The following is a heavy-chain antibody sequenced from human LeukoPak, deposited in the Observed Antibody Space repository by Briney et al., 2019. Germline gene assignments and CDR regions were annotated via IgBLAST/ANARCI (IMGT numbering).Heavy chain of an antibody. V-gene: IGHV4-59*01. D-gene: IGHD6-19*01. CDR1: GGSISSYY. J-gene: IGHJ4*02. CDR2: IYYSGST. Sequence: SETLSLTCTVSGGSISSYYWSWVRQPPGKGLEWLGYIYYSGSTNYNPSLKSRVTISVDTSKNQFSLKLSSVTAADTAVYYCARASSGWLLGYFDYWGQGTLVTVSS. CDR3: ARASSGWLLGYFDY.